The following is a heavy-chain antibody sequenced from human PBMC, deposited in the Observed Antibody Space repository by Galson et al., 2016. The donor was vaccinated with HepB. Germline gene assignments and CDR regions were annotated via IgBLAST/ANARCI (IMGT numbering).Heavy chain of an antibody. CDR1: GFTFSSYG. Sequence: SLRLSCAASGFTFSSYGMHWVRQAPGKGLEWVALIWYDGTNKYYADSVKGRFTISRDNSKKTLCLQMNSLRAADTAGYYWARGGGYSSSWYSLLSFDNWGQGNLVTVSS. J-gene: IGHJ4*02. CDR2: IWYDGTNK. V-gene: IGHV3-33*01. D-gene: IGHD6-13*01. CDR3: ARGGGYSSSWYSLLSFDN.